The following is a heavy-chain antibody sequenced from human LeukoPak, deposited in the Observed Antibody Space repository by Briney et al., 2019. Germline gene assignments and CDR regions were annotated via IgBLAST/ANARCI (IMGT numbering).Heavy chain of an antibody. J-gene: IGHJ4*02. CDR3: ARGRGAYSSSSGFIY. Sequence: GASVKVSCKASGYTFTGYYMHWVRQAPGQGLEWMGWINPNSGGTNYAQKFQGRVTMTRDTSISTAYMELSWLRSDDTAVYYCARGRGAYSSSSGFIYWGQGTLVTVSS. D-gene: IGHD6-6*01. CDR2: INPNSGGT. V-gene: IGHV1-2*02. CDR1: GYTFTGYY.